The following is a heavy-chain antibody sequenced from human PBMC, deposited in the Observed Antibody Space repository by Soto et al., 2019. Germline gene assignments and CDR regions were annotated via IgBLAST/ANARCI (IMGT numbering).Heavy chain of an antibody. CDR2: IYYSGST. CDR3: ARLAVAGLDR. Sequence: SQTLRHPWSGSAGSISSSANYWGRIRQHPGKGLEWIGSIYYSGSTYYNPSLKSRVTISVDTSKNQFSLKLSSVTAADTAVYYCARLAVAGLDRWGQGTLVTVS. V-gene: IGHV4-39*01. CDR1: AGSISSSANY. J-gene: IGHJ5*02. D-gene: IGHD6-19*01.